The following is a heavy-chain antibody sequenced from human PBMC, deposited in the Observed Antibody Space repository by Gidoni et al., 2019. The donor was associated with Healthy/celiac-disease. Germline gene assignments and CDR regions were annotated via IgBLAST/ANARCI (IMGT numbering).Heavy chain of an antibody. CDR1: GYSFTSYW. CDR2: IDPSDSYT. J-gene: IGHJ4*02. V-gene: IGHV5-10-1*03. D-gene: IGHD6-19*01. CDR3: AILTRGIAVAGKPKIDY. Sequence: EVQLVQSGAEVKKPGESLRISCKGYGYSFTSYWISWVRQMPGKGLEWMGRIDPSDSYTNYSPSFQDHVTISADKFISTAYLQWSSLKASDTAMYYCAILTRGIAVAGKPKIDYWGQGTLVTVSS.